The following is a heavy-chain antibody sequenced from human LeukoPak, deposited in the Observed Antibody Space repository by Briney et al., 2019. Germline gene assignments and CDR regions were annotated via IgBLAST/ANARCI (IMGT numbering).Heavy chain of an antibody. CDR1: GYTFTSYC. J-gene: IGHJ6*03. CDR3: ASSMGYCTNGVCYRDYYYYMDV. V-gene: IGHV1-46*01. D-gene: IGHD2-8*01. CDR2: INPSGGST. Sequence: RASVKVSCKASGYTFTSYCMHWVRQAPGQGLEWMGIINPSGGSTSYAQKFQGRVTMTRDMSTSTVYMELSSLRSEDTAVYYCASSMGYCTNGVCYRDYYYYMDVWGKGTTVTVSS.